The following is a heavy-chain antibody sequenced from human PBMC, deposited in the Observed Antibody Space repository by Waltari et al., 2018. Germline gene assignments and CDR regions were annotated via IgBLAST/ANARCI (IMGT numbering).Heavy chain of an antibody. V-gene: IGHV1-3*01. J-gene: IGHJ4*02. CDR3: ASGSSSSSWSRFDY. CDR2: INAGNGNT. Sequence: QVQLVQSGAEVKKPGASVKVSCKASGYTFTSYAMHWVRQAPGQRLEWMGWINAGNGNTKHSQKFQCRVTITRDTSASTAYMELSSLRSEDTAVYYCASGSSSSSWSRFDYWGQGTLVTVSS. CDR1: GYTFTSYA. D-gene: IGHD6-13*01.